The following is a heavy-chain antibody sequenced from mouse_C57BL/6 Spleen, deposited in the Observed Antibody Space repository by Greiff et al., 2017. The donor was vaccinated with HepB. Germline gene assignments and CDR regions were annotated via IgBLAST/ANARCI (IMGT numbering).Heavy chain of an antibody. CDR3: ATGSSSLWYFDV. CDR1: GYSFTDYN. J-gene: IGHJ1*03. CDR2: INPNYGTT. D-gene: IGHD1-1*01. Sequence: EVQVVESGPELVKPGASVKISCKASGYSFTDYNMNWVKQSNGKSLEWIGVINPNYGTTSYNQKFKGKATLTVDQSSSTAYMQLNSLTSEDSAVYYCATGSSSLWYFDVWGTGTTVTVSS. V-gene: IGHV1-39*01.